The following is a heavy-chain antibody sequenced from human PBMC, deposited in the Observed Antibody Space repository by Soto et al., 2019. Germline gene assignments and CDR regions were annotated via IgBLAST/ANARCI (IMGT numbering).Heavy chain of an antibody. Sequence: SETLSLTCTVSGGSISSYYWSWIRQPPGKGLEWIGYIYYSGSTNYNPSLKSRVTISVDTSKNQFSLKLSSVTAADTAVYYCARHGREVGPSDYWGQGTLVTVSS. CDR1: GGSISSYY. CDR3: ARHGREVGPSDY. CDR2: IYYSGST. D-gene: IGHD1-26*01. V-gene: IGHV4-59*08. J-gene: IGHJ4*02.